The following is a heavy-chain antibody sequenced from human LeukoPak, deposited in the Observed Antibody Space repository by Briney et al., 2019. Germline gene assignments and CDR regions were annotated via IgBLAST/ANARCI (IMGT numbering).Heavy chain of an antibody. CDR3: VRGAPPPTYYYDSSGYYYFDY. D-gene: IGHD3-22*01. J-gene: IGHJ4*02. CDR2: INHSGST. CDR1: GGSFSGYY. V-gene: IGHV4-34*01. Sequence: SETLSLTCAVYGGSFSGYYWSWIRQPPGKGLEWIGEINHSGSTNYNPSLKSRVTISVDTSKNQFPLKLSSVTAADTAVYYCVRGAPPPTYYYDSSGYYYFDYWGQGTLVTVSS.